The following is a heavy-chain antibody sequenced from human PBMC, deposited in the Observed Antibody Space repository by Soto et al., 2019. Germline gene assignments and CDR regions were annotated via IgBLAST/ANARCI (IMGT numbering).Heavy chain of an antibody. V-gene: IGHV4-4*02. D-gene: IGHD1-26*01. J-gene: IGHJ4*02. CDR2: IYHRGSS. CDR3: AKMVGATLVDF. Sequence: QVQLQESGPGLVKPSGTLSLTCTVSGASITTRSDAWWSWVRQPPGKGLEWIGEIYHRGSSNYNPSLKSRVTMSVDKSKNQFSLRLSSVTAADTAVYYCAKMVGATLVDFWGQGTLVTVSS. CDR1: GASITTRSDAW.